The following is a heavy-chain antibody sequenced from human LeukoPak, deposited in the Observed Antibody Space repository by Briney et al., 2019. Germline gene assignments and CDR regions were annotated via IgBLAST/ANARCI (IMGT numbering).Heavy chain of an antibody. D-gene: IGHD2-2*01. CDR2: IKSKTDGGTT. V-gene: IGHV3-15*01. CDR3: TTDLPVASPYCSSTSCYYMDV. CDR1: GFTFSNAW. Sequence: GGSLRLSCAASGFTFSNAWMSWVRQAPGKGLEWVGRIKSKTDGGTTDYAAPVKGRFTISRDDSKNTLYLQMNSLKTEDTAVYYCTTDLPVASPYCSSTSCYYMDVWGKGTTVTVSS. J-gene: IGHJ6*03.